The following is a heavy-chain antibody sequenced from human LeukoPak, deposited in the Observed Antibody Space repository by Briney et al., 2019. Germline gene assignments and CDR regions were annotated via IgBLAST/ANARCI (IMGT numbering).Heavy chain of an antibody. Sequence: GGSLRLSCAASGFTFSSYWMHWVRQAPGKGLEWVSYISGSGTTIYYADSVKGRFTISRDDAKNTLYLQMNSLRAEDTAVYYCARRSSGSSSWYRYYYYMDVWGKGTTVTVSS. V-gene: IGHV3-48*04. CDR1: GFTFSSYW. CDR2: ISGSGTTI. D-gene: IGHD6-13*01. CDR3: ARRSSGSSSWYRYYYYMDV. J-gene: IGHJ6*03.